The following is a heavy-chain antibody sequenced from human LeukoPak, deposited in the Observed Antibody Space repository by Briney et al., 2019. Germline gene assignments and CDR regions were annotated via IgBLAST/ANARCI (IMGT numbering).Heavy chain of an antibody. D-gene: IGHD6-6*01. CDR1: GYTFTSYG. Sequence: ASVKVSFKASGYTFTSYGINWVRQAPGQGLEWMGWISAYNGYTTYAQNLQDRVTMTTDTSTSTVYMEVRSLRSDDTAVYYCARDTEYKSVDYWGQGTLVTVSS. CDR3: ARDTEYKSVDY. J-gene: IGHJ4*02. CDR2: ISAYNGYT. V-gene: IGHV1-18*01.